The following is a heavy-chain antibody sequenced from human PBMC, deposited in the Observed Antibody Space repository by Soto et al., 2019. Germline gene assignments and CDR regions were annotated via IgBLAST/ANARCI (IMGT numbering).Heavy chain of an antibody. Sequence: ASVKVSCKASGYTFTSYYMHWVRQAPGQGLEWMGIINPSGGSTSYAQKFQGRVTMTRDTSTSTVYMELSSLRSEDTAVYYCARDAPSREDNHYGMDVWGQGTTVTVSS. CDR3: ARDAPSREDNHYGMDV. D-gene: IGHD2-15*01. J-gene: IGHJ6*02. CDR1: GYTFTSYY. V-gene: IGHV1-46*01. CDR2: INPSGGST.